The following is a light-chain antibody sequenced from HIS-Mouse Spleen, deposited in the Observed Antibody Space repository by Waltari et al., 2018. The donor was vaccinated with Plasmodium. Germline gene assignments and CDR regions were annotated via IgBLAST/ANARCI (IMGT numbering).Light chain of an antibody. CDR1: QGISSY. CDR2: AAP. CDR3: QQLNSYPLT. V-gene: IGKV1-9*01. Sequence: DIQLTQSPSFLSASVGDRVTITCRASQGISSYLAWYQQKPGKAPKLLIYAAPTLQSGVPSSFSGSGSGTEFTLTISSLQPEDFATYYCQQLNSYPLTFGGGTKVEIK. J-gene: IGKJ4*01.